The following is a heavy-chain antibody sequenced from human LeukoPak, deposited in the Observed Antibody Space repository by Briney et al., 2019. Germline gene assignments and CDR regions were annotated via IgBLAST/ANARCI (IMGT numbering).Heavy chain of an antibody. CDR1: GYTFTSYY. CDR2: INPSGGST. J-gene: IGHJ5*02. V-gene: IGHV1-46*01. D-gene: IGHD6-6*01. CDR3: ARDSARVAARPWWFDP. Sequence: ASVKVSCKASGYTFTSYYMHWVRQAPGQGLEWTGIINPSGGSTSYAQKFQGRVTMTRDMSTSTVYMELSSLRSEDTAVYYCARDSARVAARPWWFDPWGQGTLVTVSS.